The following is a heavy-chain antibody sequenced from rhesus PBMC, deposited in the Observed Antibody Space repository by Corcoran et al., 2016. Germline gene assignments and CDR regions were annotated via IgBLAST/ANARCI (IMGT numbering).Heavy chain of an antibody. CDR1: GGSISAAYS. V-gene: IGHV4-106*01. Sequence: QVQLQESGPGLVKPSETLFLTCAVSGGSISAAYSWSWIRQPPGKGLEWIGYIYGSGGGTNYNPSLKNRVTISIDTSKNQFSLKLSSVTAADTAVYYCAGGDAFDFWGQGLRVTVSS. CDR3: AGGDAFDF. J-gene: IGHJ3*01. CDR2: IYGSGGGT.